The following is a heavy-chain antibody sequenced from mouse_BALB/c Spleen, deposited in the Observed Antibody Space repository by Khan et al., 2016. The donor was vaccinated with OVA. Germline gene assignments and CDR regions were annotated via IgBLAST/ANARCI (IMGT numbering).Heavy chain of an antibody. CDR1: GYTFTNYG. CDR3: ARDYWYLDV. D-gene: IGHD2-4*01. V-gene: IGHV9-3-1*01. CDR2: INTYTGEP. J-gene: IGHJ1*01. Sequence: QIQLVQSGPELKKPGETVKISCKASGYTFTNYGMNWVKQPPGKGLKWMGWINTYTGEPTYVDDFKGRFAFSLETSASTAYLQINNLKNEDTATYFYARDYWYLDVWGEGTTVTASS.